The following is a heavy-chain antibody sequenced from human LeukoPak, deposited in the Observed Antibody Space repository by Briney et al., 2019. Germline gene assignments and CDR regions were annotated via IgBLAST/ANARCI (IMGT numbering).Heavy chain of an antibody. Sequence: GASVKVSCKASGYTFTSYPISRVRQAPGQGLEWMGWITTYNGNTNYAQKLQGRVTMTTDTSTRTAYLDLRGLRSDDTAVYYCARGYDYGDYVGDFDYWGQGTLVTVSS. CDR2: ITTYNGNT. CDR3: ARGYDYGDYVGDFDY. J-gene: IGHJ4*02. V-gene: IGHV1-18*01. D-gene: IGHD4-17*01. CDR1: GYTFTSYP.